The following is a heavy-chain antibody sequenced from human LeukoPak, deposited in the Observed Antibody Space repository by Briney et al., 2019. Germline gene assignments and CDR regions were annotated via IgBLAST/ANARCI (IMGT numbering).Heavy chain of an antibody. CDR2: ISSSSSNI. Sequence: GGSLRLSCAASGFTFSSYSMNWVRQAPGKGLEWVSSISSSSSNIYYADSVKGRFTISRDNAKNSLYLQMNSLRAEDTAVYYCARDLSSYSSSWKYYFDYWGQGTLVTVSS. V-gene: IGHV3-21*01. J-gene: IGHJ4*02. CDR1: GFTFSSYS. D-gene: IGHD6-13*01. CDR3: ARDLSSYSSSWKYYFDY.